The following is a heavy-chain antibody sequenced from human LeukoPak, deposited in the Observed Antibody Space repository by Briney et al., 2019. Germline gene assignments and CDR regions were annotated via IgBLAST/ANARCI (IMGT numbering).Heavy chain of an antibody. CDR1: GYTFTSYG. CDR2: ISAYNGNT. D-gene: IGHD2-2*01. CDR3: ARAGGYCSSTSCFSRGFDP. V-gene: IGHV1-18*01. Sequence: ASVKVSCKASGYTFTSYGISRVRQAPGQGLEWMGWISAYNGNTNYAQKLQGRVTMTTDTSTSTAYMELRSLRSDDTAVYYCARAGGYCSSTSCFSRGFDPWGQGTLVTVSS. J-gene: IGHJ5*02.